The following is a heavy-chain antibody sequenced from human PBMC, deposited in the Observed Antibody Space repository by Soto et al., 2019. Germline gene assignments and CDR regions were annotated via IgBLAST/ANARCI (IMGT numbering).Heavy chain of an antibody. Sequence: GGSLRLSCAASGFTFSSYWMSWVRQAPGKGLEWVANIKQDGSEKYYVDSVKGRFTISRDNAKTSLYLQMNSLRDEDKAVYYCPRHNSSGWYRDAFDIWGQGKMVTVSS. CDR3: PRHNSSGWYRDAFDI. CDR1: GFTFSSYW. D-gene: IGHD6-19*01. J-gene: IGHJ3*02. V-gene: IGHV3-7*01. CDR2: IKQDGSEK.